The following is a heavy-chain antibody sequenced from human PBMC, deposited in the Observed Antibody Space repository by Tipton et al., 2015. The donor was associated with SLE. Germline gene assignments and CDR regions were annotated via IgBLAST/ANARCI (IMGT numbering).Heavy chain of an antibody. Sequence: TLSLTCTVSGGSISSTSYYWGWIRQPPGKGLEWIGTVYYSGSTYYNPSLKSRVTISVDTSKNQFSLKLNSVTVADTAVYFCARDRNLNFFEGWFDPWGQGTLVTVSS. CDR3: ARDRNLNFFEGWFDP. J-gene: IGHJ5*02. CDR1: GGSISSTSYY. D-gene: IGHD2/OR15-2a*01. CDR2: VYYSGST. V-gene: IGHV4-39*07.